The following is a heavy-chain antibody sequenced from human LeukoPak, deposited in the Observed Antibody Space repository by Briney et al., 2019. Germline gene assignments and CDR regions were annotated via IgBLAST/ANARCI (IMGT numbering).Heavy chain of an antibody. Sequence: SETLSLTCTVSGGSISSSSYYWGWIRQPPGRGLEWIGSISKSGSTYYNPSLKSRVAISVDKSENHISLELTSVTAADTAVYYCAREGGPYRPLDYSGQGTLVTVAS. CDR1: GGSISSSSYY. V-gene: IGHV4-39*07. CDR3: AREGGPYRPLDY. J-gene: IGHJ4*02. CDR2: ISKSGST.